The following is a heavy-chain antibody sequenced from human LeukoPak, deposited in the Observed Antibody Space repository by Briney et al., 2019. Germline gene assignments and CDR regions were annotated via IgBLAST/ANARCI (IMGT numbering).Heavy chain of an antibody. CDR1: GYNFAAYW. D-gene: IGHD3-10*01. J-gene: IGHJ4*02. Sequence: GESLKISCKGSGYNFAAYWIGWVRQMPGKGLEWMGIIYPGDSDTRYSPSFQGQVTISADKSISTAYLQWSSLKASDTAMYYCARHRFMVRGVIHYFDYWGQGTLVTVSS. CDR3: ARHRFMVRGVIHYFDY. CDR2: IYPGDSDT. V-gene: IGHV5-51*01.